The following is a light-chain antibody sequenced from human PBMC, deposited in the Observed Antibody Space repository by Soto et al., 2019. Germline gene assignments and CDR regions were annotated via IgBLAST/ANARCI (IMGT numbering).Light chain of an antibody. CDR2: YDD. V-gene: IGLV1-36*01. J-gene: IGLJ3*02. CDR3: AACDDSLNGWV. CDR1: SSNIGSNA. Sequence: QSVLTQPPSVSESPRQRVTISCFGSSSNIGSNAVSWYQQLPGKAPKLLIYYDDLLPSGVSDRFSGSKSGTSASLAISGLQSEDEADYYCAACDDSLNGWVFGGGTKLTVL.